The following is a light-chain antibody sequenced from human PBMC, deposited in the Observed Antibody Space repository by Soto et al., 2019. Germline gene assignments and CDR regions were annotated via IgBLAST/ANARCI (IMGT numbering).Light chain of an antibody. Sequence: VVLTQSPGTLSFSPWQRSTLSFSSSQSVRSMYLAWYQQKPGQAPRLLIYDASSRATDIPDRFSGSGSGTDFTLTISRLEPEDFAVYYCQHYGNSLWTFGQGTKVDI. J-gene: IGKJ1*01. V-gene: IGKV3-20*01. CDR2: DAS. CDR3: QHYGNSLWT. CDR1: QSVRSMY.